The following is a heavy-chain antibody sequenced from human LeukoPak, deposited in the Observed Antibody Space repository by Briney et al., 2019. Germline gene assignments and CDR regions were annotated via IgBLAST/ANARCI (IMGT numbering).Heavy chain of an antibody. Sequence: ASVKVSCKASGYTFTNYGISWVRQAPGQGLEWMGGIIPIFGTANYAQKFQGRVTITADESTSTAYMELSSLRSEDTAVYYCARGALAYCGGDCYSAFDYWGQGTLVTVSS. V-gene: IGHV1-69*13. CDR2: IIPIFGTA. D-gene: IGHD2-21*02. CDR1: GYTFTNYG. CDR3: ARGALAYCGGDCYSAFDY. J-gene: IGHJ4*02.